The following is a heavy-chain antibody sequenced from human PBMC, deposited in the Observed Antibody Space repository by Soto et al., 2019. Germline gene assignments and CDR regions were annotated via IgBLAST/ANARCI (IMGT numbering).Heavy chain of an antibody. Sequence: SETLSLTCTVSGGSISSGGYYWSWIRQHPGKGLEWIGYIYYSGSTYYNPSLKSRVTISVDTSKNQFSLKLSSVTAADTAVYYCARDLSSKRWFDPWGQGTLVTVSS. CDR3: ARDLSSKRWFDP. CDR2: IYYSGST. J-gene: IGHJ5*02. V-gene: IGHV4-31*03. CDR1: GGSISSGGYY.